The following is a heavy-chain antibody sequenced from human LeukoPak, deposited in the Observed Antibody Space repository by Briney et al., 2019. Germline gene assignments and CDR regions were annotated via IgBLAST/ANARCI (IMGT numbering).Heavy chain of an antibody. CDR3: ATSPNRYNWNYNIDVIDM. D-gene: IGHD1-7*01. CDR1: GGSISSYL. Sequence: SDTLSLTCSVSGGSISSYLWRWIRQPPGKGLESIGCIFNSGSTNHNPSLKSRVTISVDTSKNHISLELTSVTAADTAVYYCATSPNRYNWNYNIDVIDMWGQGTLVTV. J-gene: IGHJ3*02. V-gene: IGHV4-59*08. CDR2: IFNSGST.